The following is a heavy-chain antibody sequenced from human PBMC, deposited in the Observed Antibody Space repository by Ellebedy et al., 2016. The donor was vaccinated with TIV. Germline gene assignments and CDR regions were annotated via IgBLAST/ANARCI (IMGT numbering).Heavy chain of an antibody. CDR3: VRWFGVYYAFDI. D-gene: IGHD3-10*01. V-gene: IGHV4-59*02. CDR1: GVSVSSYY. Sequence: MPSETLSLTCTVSGVSVSSYYWNWIRQPPGKGLEWIGYIHHTGKNLYNPALRSRLTMSVDTSKNQFSLTLSSVTAADTVVYYCVRWFGVYYAFDIWGQGTMVSVS. J-gene: IGHJ3*02. CDR2: IHHTGKN.